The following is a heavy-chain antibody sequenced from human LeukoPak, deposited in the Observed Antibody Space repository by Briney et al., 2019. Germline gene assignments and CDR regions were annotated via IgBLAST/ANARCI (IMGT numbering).Heavy chain of an antibody. D-gene: IGHD4-17*01. V-gene: IGHV3-23*01. J-gene: IGHJ3*02. CDR3: SKDPNGDYIGAFDM. CDR2: ITGSGAGI. CDR1: GLTFSNYA. Sequence: GGSLTLSCAASGLTFSNYAMTWVRQAPGKRLEWVSSITGSGAGIYADSVKGRFSVSRDNSQNTLFLHMNSLRADDTALYYCSKDPNGDYIGAFDMWDPGTMVTVSS.